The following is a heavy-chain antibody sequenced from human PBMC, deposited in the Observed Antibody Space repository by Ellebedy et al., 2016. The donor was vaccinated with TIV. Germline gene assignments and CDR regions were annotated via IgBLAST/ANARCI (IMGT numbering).Heavy chain of an antibody. CDR3: ARASSGWYSAYYYGMDV. V-gene: IGHV1-8*02. CDR1: GYTFTSYA. D-gene: IGHD6-19*01. J-gene: IGHJ6*02. Sequence: AASVKVSCKASGYTFTSYAMHWVRQAPGQRLEWMGWMKPNSGNTGYAQKFQGRVTMTRNTSISTAYMELSSLRSEDTAVYYCARASSGWYSAYYYGMDVWGQGTTVTVSS. CDR2: MKPNSGNT.